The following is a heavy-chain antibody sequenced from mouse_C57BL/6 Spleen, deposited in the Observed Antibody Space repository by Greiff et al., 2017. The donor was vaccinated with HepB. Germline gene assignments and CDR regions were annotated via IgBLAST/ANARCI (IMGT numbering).Heavy chain of an antibody. J-gene: IGHJ3*01. Sequence: QVQLQQPGAELVKPGASVKMSCKASGYTFTSYWITWVKQRPGQGLEWIGDIYPGSGSTNYNEKFKSKATLTVDTSSSTAYMQLSSLTSEDSAVYYCARGGLRRGGWFAYWGQGTLVTVSA. CDR2: IYPGSGST. D-gene: IGHD2-4*01. CDR1: GYTFTSYW. V-gene: IGHV1-55*01. CDR3: ARGGLRRGGWFAY.